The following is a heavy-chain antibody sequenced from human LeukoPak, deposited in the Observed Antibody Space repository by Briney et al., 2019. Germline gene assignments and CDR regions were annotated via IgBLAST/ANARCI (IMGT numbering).Heavy chain of an antibody. V-gene: IGHV3-7*03. Sequence: GGSLRLSCATSGFTLSNVWMSWVRQAPGKGLEWVGDIRGDGSVKFYLDSVKGRFTISRDNTNSVSLQMNNLKAEDTAVYYCGRSVAAPADYWGQGTLVIVSS. CDR2: IRGDGSVK. D-gene: IGHD6-6*01. CDR1: GFTLSNVW. J-gene: IGHJ4*02. CDR3: GRSVAAPADY.